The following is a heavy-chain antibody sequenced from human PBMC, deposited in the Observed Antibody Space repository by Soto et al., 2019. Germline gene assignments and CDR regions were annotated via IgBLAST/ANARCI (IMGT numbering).Heavy chain of an antibody. CDR3: ARVAAEGYFLVPEGWFDP. V-gene: IGHV6-1*01. J-gene: IGHJ5*02. D-gene: IGHD1-1*01. CDR2: TYYRSKWYN. CDR1: GDSVSSNSAA. Sequence: PSQTLSLTCAISGDSVSSNSAAWNWIRQSPSRGLEWLGRTYYRSKWYNDYAVSVKSRITINPDTSKNQFSLQLNSVTPEDTAVYYCARVAAEGYFLVPEGWFDPWGQGTLVTVSS.